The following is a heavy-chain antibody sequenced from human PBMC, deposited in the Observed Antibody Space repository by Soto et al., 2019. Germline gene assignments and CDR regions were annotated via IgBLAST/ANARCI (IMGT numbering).Heavy chain of an antibody. CDR3: VGSLTYEVPYYYYGIDV. CDR2: IKQGGNAK. D-gene: IGHD3-16*01. J-gene: IGHJ6*02. CDR1: GFSFSTYL. V-gene: IGHV3-7*01. Sequence: GGSLRLSCAGSGFSFSTYLMSWVRQAPGKGLEWVANIKQGGNAKFYVDSVKGRFTISRDNDKKSLYLQMDSLGVEDTAVYFCVGSLTYEVPYYYYGIDVWGQGTTVTVSS.